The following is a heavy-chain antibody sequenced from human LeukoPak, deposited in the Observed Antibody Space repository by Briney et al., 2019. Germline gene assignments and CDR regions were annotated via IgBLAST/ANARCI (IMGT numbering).Heavy chain of an antibody. CDR3: ARFFNYDSSGYYYFDY. V-gene: IGHV4-59*01. D-gene: IGHD3-22*01. J-gene: IGHJ4*02. CDR1: GCSISSYY. Sequence: SETLPLTCTVSGCSISSYYWSWIRQPPGKGLEWIGYIYYSGSTNYNPSLKSRVTISVDTSKRQFSLKLSSVTAADTAVYYCARFFNYDSSGYYYFDYWGQGTLVTVSS. CDR2: IYYSGST.